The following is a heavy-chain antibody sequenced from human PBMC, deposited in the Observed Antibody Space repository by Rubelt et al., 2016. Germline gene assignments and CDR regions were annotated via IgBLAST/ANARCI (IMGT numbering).Heavy chain of an antibody. D-gene: IGHD1-1*01. CDR2: IYPCDSDT. CDR3: ARLERFFGPFDP. J-gene: IGHJ5*02. V-gene: IGHV5-51*01. CDR1: GYSFTTYW. Sequence: EVQLVQSGPEVKKPGESLKISCKGSGYSFTTYWIGWVRQMPGKGLEWMGIIYPCDSDTRYSPSFPVQVTSSAYKSIRTAYLQWSSLKASDTAMYYCARLERFFGPFDPWGQGSLVTVSS.